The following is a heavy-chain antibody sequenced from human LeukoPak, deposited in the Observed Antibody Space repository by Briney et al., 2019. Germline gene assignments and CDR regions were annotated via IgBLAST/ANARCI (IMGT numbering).Heavy chain of an antibody. V-gene: IGHV6-1*01. CDR2: TYYRSKWYN. CDR3: ARDLTGDPYYYYYGMDV. D-gene: IGHD1-14*01. CDR1: GDSVSSNSAA. Sequence: SQTLSLTCAISGDSVSSNSAAWNWIRQSPARGLEWLGRTYYRSKWYNDYAVSVKSRITINPDTSKNQFSLQLNSVTPEDTAVYYCARDLTGDPYYYYYGMDVWGQGTTVTVSS. J-gene: IGHJ6*02.